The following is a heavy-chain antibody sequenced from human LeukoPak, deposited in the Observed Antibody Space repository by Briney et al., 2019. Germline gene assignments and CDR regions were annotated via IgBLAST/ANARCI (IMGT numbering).Heavy chain of an antibody. CDR2: ISYDGSNK. CDR3: ARAGVPGARDYYYYGMDV. CDR1: RFTFNNYA. V-gene: IGHV3-30*10. D-gene: IGHD2-2*01. Sequence: PGGSLRLSCAASRFTFNNYAMHWVRQAPGKGLGWVALISYDGSNKYYTDSVKGRFTISRDNSKNTLYLQMNSLRAGDTAVYYCARAGVPGARDYYYYGMDVWGQGTTVTVSS. J-gene: IGHJ6*02.